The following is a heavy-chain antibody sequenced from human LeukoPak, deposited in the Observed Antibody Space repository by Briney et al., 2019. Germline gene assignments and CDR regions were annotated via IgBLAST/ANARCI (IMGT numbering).Heavy chain of an antibody. CDR3: AKGATEQLVRTNFDY. CDR1: GFTFSSYS. J-gene: IGHJ4*02. D-gene: IGHD6-13*01. CDR2: VSYDETYK. Sequence: GGSLRLSCAASGFTFSSYSMNWVRQAPGKGLEWVAVVSYDETYKYYGDSVKGRFTISRDNSKNTLSLQMNSLRAEDTAVYHCAKGATEQLVRTNFDYWGQGTLVTVSS. V-gene: IGHV3-30*18.